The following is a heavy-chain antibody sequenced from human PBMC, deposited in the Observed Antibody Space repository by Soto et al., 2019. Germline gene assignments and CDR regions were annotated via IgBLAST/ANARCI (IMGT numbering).Heavy chain of an antibody. CDR3: ARDLPPYDRRRPPTGAFED. V-gene: IGHV4-4*07. D-gene: IGHD3-22*01. J-gene: IGHJ4*02. Sequence: QVQLQESGPGLVKPSETLSLTCSVSGGSFTGDYWSWIRQPAGKGLEWIGRVFGNGGGSPISNPSVKNRVTMSVDTAKTQFSLKLTSVTAADTAVYYCARDLPPYDRRRPPTGAFEDWGQGVLGSVSS. CDR1: GGSFTGDY. CDR2: VFGNGGGSP.